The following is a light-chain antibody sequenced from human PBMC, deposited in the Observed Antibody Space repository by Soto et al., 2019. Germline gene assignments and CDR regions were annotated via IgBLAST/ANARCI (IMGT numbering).Light chain of an antibody. Sequence: DIQLTQSPSSLSASVGDRVTITCRASQNIGNYLNWYQQKPGKAPKFLIYGASTLESGIPSRFSVCGSCTDFTLTLSSLQPEDFATSYCQQTYSDFSFTFGPGNKVDVK. V-gene: IGKV1-39*01. CDR1: QNIGNY. J-gene: IGKJ3*01. CDR2: GAS. CDR3: QQTYSDFSFT.